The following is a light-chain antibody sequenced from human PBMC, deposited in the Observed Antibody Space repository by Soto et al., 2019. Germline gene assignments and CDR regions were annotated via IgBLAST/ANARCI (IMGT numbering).Light chain of an antibody. CDR1: QSISNW. V-gene: IGKV1-5*01. CDR3: QQYNGY. Sequence: DIQMTQSPSTLSASVGDRVTITCRASQSISNWLAWYQQKPGKAPKFLIYDASSLESGVPSRFSGSGSGTDFTITIRPLQPDDFATYYCQQYNGYFGQGTKLEIK. J-gene: IGKJ2*01. CDR2: DAS.